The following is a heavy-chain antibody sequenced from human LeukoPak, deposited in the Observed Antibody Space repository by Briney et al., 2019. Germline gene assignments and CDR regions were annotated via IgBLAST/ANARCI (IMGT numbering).Heavy chain of an antibody. V-gene: IGHV1-69*13. CDR2: LIPIFGTA. J-gene: IGHJ6*03. CDR3: ARDLSTIFGVVNQYYYMDV. D-gene: IGHD3-3*01. CDR1: GGTFSSYG. Sequence: SVKVSGKASGGTFSSYGISWVRQAPEQGLEWMGGLIPIFGTANYAQKFQGRVTITADESTSTAYMELSSLRSEDTAVYYCARDLSTIFGVVNQYYYMDVWGKGTTVTVSS.